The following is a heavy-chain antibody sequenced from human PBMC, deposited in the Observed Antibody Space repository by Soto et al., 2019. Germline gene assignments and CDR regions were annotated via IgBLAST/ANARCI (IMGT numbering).Heavy chain of an antibody. CDR1: RVAFSKFI. V-gene: IGHV1-69*01. CDR2: IIPIFGTA. Sequence: QAQREQSGGEVKKPGSSVKVSCKASRVAFSKFIVTWVRQAPGLGLEWVGGIIPIFGTANYAQKFQGRVTITADESTSTSYMEVNNLRSEDTAVYYCAKVRYSSPMGYYYGMHVWGQGTTVTVSS. D-gene: IGHD6-19*01. CDR3: AKVRYSSPMGYYYGMHV. J-gene: IGHJ6*02.